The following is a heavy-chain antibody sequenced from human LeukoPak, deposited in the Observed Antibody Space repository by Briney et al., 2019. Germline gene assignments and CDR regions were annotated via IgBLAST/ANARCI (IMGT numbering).Heavy chain of an antibody. CDR2: ISGSGGST. V-gene: IGHV3-23*01. J-gene: IGHJ2*01. CDR3: AKTSIPQVYWYFDL. Sequence: PSETLSLTCTVSGGSISGYYWSWVRQAPGKGLEWVSAISGSGGSTYYADSVKGRFTISRDNSKNTLYLQMNSLRAEDTAVYYCAKTSIPQVYWYFDLWGRGTLVTVSS. CDR1: GGSISGYY.